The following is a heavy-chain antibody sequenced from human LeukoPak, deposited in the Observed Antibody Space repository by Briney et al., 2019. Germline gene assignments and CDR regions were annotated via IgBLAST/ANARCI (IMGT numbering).Heavy chain of an antibody. J-gene: IGHJ4*02. Sequence: ASVKVSCKASGYTFTDYYIHWVRQAPGQGLEWMGWINPNSGGTNYAQKFQGWVTMTRDTSISTAYMELSRLRSDDTAVYYCARVPIFGVVNYFDYWGQGTLVTVSS. V-gene: IGHV1-2*04. D-gene: IGHD3-3*01. CDR3: ARVPIFGVVNYFDY. CDR1: GYTFTDYY. CDR2: INPNSGGT.